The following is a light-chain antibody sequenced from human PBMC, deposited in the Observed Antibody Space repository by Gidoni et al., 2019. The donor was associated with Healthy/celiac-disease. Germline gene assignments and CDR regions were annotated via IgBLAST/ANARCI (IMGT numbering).Light chain of an antibody. CDR3: RQLNSYQYT. CDR1: QGISSD. Sequence: IQLTQSPSSLSASVGDRVTITCRASQGISSDLAWYQQQPGKAPKLLIYAASTLQSGVPPRLGGSGAGTDFTLSISSLQHKDLDTTYSRQLNSYQYTFGQGTKLEIK. CDR2: AAS. V-gene: IGKV1-9*01. J-gene: IGKJ2*01.